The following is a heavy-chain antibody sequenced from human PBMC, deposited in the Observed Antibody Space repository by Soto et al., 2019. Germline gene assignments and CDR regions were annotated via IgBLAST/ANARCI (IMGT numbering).Heavy chain of an antibody. CDR2: INPSGGRI. CDR1: GYTFTSYQ. J-gene: IGHJ6*02. V-gene: IGHV1-46*01. Sequence: QMQLVQSGAEVKKPGASVKVSCKASGYTFTSYQMHWVRQAPGQGLEWMGIINPSGGRITYAPRFQGRVMMTRDTPTNTAYMELRSLRSEDTAVYYCARDGPPTTTGVGPSYTMDVWGQGTKVTVS. D-gene: IGHD3-3*01. CDR3: ARDGPPTTTGVGPSYTMDV.